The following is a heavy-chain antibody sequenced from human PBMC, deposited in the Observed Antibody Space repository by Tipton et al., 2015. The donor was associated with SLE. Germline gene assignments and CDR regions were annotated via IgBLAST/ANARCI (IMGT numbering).Heavy chain of an antibody. Sequence: TLSLTCAVYGGSFSGYYWSWIRQPPGKGLEWIGEINHSGSTNYNPSLKSRVTISVDTSKNQSSLKLSSVTAADTAVYYCARHEIRHFTIFGRGGTYFDYWGQGTLVTVSS. D-gene: IGHD3-3*01. CDR2: INHSGST. J-gene: IGHJ4*02. CDR3: ARHEIRHFTIFGRGGTYFDY. V-gene: IGHV4-34*01. CDR1: GGSFSGYY.